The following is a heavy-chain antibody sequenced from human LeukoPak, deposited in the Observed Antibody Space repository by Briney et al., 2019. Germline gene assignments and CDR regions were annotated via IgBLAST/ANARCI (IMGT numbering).Heavy chain of an antibody. CDR3: AREGGVVVTAIPGFDY. V-gene: IGHV4-61*02. Sequence: SETLSLTCTVSGGSISSGSYYWSWIRQPAGKGLERIGRIYTSGSTNYNPSLKSRVTISVDTSKNQFSLKLSSVTAADTAVYYCAREGGVVVTAIPGFDYWGQGTLVAVSS. J-gene: IGHJ4*02. CDR1: GGSISSGSYY. CDR2: IYTSGST. D-gene: IGHD2-21*02.